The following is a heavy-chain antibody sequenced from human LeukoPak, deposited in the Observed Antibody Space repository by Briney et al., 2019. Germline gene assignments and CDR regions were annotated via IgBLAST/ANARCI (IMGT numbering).Heavy chain of an antibody. Sequence: SVKVSCKTSGGTFTSNAITWVRQAPGQGLEWMGKIIPISGTTNYAQKFQGRVTFTADESTSTAYMQLSSLRSEDTALYYCARKLRLGGNWFDPWGQGTLVTVSS. D-gene: IGHD1-26*01. CDR2: IIPISGTT. V-gene: IGHV1-69*13. J-gene: IGHJ5*02. CDR1: GGTFTSNA. CDR3: ARKLRLGGNWFDP.